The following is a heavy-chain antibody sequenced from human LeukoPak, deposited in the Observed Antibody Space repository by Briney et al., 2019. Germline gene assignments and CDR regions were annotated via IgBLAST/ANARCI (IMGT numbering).Heavy chain of an antibody. D-gene: IGHD5-18*01. CDR2: FYYSGST. J-gene: IGHJ6*03. V-gene: IGHV4-59*08. Sequence: SETLSLTCTVSGGAISSYYWSWIRKPPGKGLEWIGYFYYSGSTNYNPSLKSRVTISVDTSKNQFSLKLSPVTAADTAVYYCARQMDTAMVTGHYYYYMDVWGKGTTVTVSS. CDR1: GGAISSYY. CDR3: ARQMDTAMVTGHYYYYMDV.